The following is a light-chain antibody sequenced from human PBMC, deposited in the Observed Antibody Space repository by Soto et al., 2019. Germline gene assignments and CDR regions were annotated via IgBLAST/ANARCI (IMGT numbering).Light chain of an antibody. V-gene: IGLV2-23*01. CDR3: CSYAGSSTPYV. J-gene: IGLJ1*01. CDR2: AGS. CDR1: SSDVGSYNL. Sequence: QSALTQPASVSGSPGQSITISCTGTSSDVGSYNLVSWYQQHPGKAPRLMIYAGSKRPSGVSNRFSGSKSGNTASLTISGLLAEDEADYYCCSYAGSSTPYVFGTVTKLTVL.